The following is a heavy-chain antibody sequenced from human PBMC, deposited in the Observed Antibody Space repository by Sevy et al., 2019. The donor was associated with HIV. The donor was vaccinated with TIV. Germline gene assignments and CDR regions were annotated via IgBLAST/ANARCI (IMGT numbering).Heavy chain of an antibody. Sequence: SETLSLTCSVSGGSITSNNYYWGWIRQPPGQGLEWTGSIYHSGNTYYNPSLKSRVTVSVDTSRSHFSLKVTSVAASDTAVYFCASQPGYRSTYYGFSLSRTFDSWGPGTLVTVSS. J-gene: IGHJ4*02. CDR3: ASQPGYRSTYYGFSLSRTFDS. D-gene: IGHD6-19*01. CDR1: GGSITSNNYY. CDR2: IYHSGNT. V-gene: IGHV4-39*01.